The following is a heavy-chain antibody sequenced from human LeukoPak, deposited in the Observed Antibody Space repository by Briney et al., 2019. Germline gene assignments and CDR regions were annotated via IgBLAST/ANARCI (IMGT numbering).Heavy chain of an antibody. CDR2: INHSGST. V-gene: IGHV4-34*01. CDR3: ASVGMITFGGVIAYYYYYYMDV. D-gene: IGHD3-16*02. Sequence: KSSETLSLTCAVYGGSFSGYYWSWIRQPPGKGLEWIGEINHSGSTNYNPSLKSRVTISVDTSKNQFSLKLSSVTAADTAVYYCASVGMITFGGVIAYYYYYYMDVWGKGTTVTVSS. J-gene: IGHJ6*03. CDR1: GGSFSGYY.